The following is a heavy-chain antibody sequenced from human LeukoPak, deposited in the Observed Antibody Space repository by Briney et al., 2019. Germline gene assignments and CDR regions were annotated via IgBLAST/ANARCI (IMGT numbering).Heavy chain of an antibody. Sequence: PGGSLRLSCAAAGFTFSSYSMNWVRQAPGKLLAWVSDISRSSSTIYYADSVKGRFTISRDNAKNSLYLQMNSLRVEDTAVYYCARAGYSSSWYLYWGQGTLVTVSS. CDR3: ARAGYSSSWYLY. CDR2: ISRSSSTI. CDR1: GFTFSSYS. V-gene: IGHV3-48*01. D-gene: IGHD6-13*01. J-gene: IGHJ4*02.